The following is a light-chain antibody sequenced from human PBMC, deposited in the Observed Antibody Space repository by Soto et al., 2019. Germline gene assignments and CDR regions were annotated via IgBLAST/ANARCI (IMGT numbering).Light chain of an antibody. Sequence: SYELTQPPSVSVSPGQTARITCYGDALPKKYAYWYQQKPGQAPVVVIYKDNGRPSGIPERFSGSSSGTTVTLTISGVQAEDEAYYYCQPSDSSCTYPYEFATGTKATV. CDR1: ALPKKY. V-gene: IGLV3-25*02. CDR2: KDN. J-gene: IGLJ1*01. CDR3: QPSDSSCTYPYE.